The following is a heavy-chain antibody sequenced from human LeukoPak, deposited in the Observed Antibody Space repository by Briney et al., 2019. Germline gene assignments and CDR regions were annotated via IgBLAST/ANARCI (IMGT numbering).Heavy chain of an antibody. CDR2: IYNSGCT. D-gene: IGHD5-18*01. CDR3: ARAWYSHGTFDH. CDR1: GGSISGYY. J-gene: IGHJ4*02. V-gene: IGHV4-59*01. Sequence: PSETLSLTCTVSGGSISGYYWSWIRQPPGKGLEWIGYIYNSGCTNYNPSLKSRVTISLDTSRNQFSLRLTSVIAADTAVYYCARAWYSHGTFDHWGQGTLVTVSS.